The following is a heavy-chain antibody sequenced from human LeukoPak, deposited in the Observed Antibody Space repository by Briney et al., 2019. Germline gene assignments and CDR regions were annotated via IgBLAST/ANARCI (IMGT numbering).Heavy chain of an antibody. Sequence: PGRSLRLSCAASGFTFTSYGMHWVRQAPGKGLEWVAVISYDGSNKYYADSVKGRFTISGDNSKNTLYLQMNSLRAEDTAVYYCAKDNVGATNYYYYGVDVWGQGTTVTVSS. CDR3: AKDNVGATNYYYYGVDV. V-gene: IGHV3-30*18. J-gene: IGHJ6*02. D-gene: IGHD1-26*01. CDR1: GFTFTSYG. CDR2: ISYDGSNK.